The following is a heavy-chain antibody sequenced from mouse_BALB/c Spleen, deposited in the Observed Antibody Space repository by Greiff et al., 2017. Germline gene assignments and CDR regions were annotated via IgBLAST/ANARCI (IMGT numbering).Heavy chain of an antibody. CDR2: IDPANGNT. Sequence: VQLQQSGAELVKPGASVKLSCTASGFNIKDTYMHWVKQRPEQGLEWIGRIDPANGNTKYDPKFQGKAPITADTSSNTAYLQLSILTSEDTAVYYCATIYYDYDGFAYWGQGTLVTVSA. D-gene: IGHD2-4*01. CDR3: ATIYYDYDGFAY. CDR1: GFNIKDTY. V-gene: IGHV14-3*02. J-gene: IGHJ3*01.